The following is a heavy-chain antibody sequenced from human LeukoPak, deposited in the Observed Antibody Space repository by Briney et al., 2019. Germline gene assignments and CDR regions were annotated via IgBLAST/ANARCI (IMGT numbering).Heavy chain of an antibody. D-gene: IGHD3/OR15-3a*01. CDR1: GFTFSSYA. CDR2: ISYDGSNK. Sequence: GGSLRLSCAASGFTFSSYAMHWVRQAPGKGLEWVAVISYDGSNKYYADSVKGRFTISRDNSKNTLYLQMNSLRAEDTALYYCARIDVFSGSPSGMDVWGQGTTVTVSS. V-gene: IGHV3-30-3*01. J-gene: IGHJ6*02. CDR3: ARIDVFSGSPSGMDV.